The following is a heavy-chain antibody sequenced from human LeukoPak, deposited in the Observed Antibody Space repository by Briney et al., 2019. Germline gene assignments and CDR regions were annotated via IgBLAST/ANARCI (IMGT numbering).Heavy chain of an antibody. CDR2: IYTSGST. Sequence: SETLSLTCTVSGGSISTYYWNWIRQPAGKGLEWIGRIYTSGSTNYNPSLKSRVSMSVDTSKNQFSLKLSSVTAADTAVYYCARDLRQHPTYYYYMDVWGKGTTVTVSS. CDR1: GGSISTYY. D-gene: IGHD6-13*01. CDR3: ARDLRQHPTYYYYMDV. V-gene: IGHV4-4*07. J-gene: IGHJ6*03.